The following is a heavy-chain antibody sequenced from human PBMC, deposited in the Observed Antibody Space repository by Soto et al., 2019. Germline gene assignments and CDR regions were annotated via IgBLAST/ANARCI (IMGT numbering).Heavy chain of an antibody. CDR1: GGTFSSYA. V-gene: IGHV1-69*12. D-gene: IGHD5-18*01. J-gene: IGHJ4*02. CDR2: IIPIFGTA. Sequence: QVQLVQSGAEVKKPGSSVKVSCKASGGTFSSYAISWVRQAPGQGLEWMGGIIPIFGTANYAQKLQGRVTITEDESTSTAYMELSSLRSEDTAVYYCARVGGYSPTGKFDYWGQGTLVTVSS. CDR3: ARVGGYSPTGKFDY.